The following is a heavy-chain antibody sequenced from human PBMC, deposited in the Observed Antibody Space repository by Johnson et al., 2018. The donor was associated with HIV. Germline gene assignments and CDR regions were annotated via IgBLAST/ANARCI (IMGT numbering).Heavy chain of an antibody. V-gene: IGHV3-9*01. J-gene: IGHJ3*02. D-gene: IGHD3-22*01. CDR3: AKALGIVVVLDAFDI. CDR2: ISWNSGSI. Sequence: VQLVESGGGLVQPGGSLRLSCAASGFTFDDYAMHWVRQAPGKGLEWVAGISWNSGSISYADSVKGRFTISRDNAKNSLYLQMNSLRAEDTALYYCAKALGIVVVLDAFDIWGQGTMVTVSS. CDR1: GFTFDDYA.